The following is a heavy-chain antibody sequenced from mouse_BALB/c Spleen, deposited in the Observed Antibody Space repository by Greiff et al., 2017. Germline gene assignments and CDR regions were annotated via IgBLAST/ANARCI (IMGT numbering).Heavy chain of an antibody. Sequence: EVQLVESGAELVKPGASVKLSCTASGFNIKDSYMHWVKQRPEQGLEWIGRIDPANGNTKYDPKFPGKATITADTTSNTACRQLSSLTSEDTAVYDCAKDDAYYSFRYAMDDWGQGTSVTVSS. D-gene: IGHD2-12*01. J-gene: IGHJ4*01. CDR1: GFNIKDSY. CDR3: AKDDAYYSFRYAMDD. CDR2: IDPANGNT. V-gene: IGHV14-3*02.